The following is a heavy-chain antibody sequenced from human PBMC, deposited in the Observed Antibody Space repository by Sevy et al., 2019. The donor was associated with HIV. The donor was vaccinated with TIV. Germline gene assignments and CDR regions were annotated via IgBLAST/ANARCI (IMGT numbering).Heavy chain of an antibody. CDR2: VSAHNGDT. CDR1: GYTFTSYR. V-gene: IGHV1-18*01. CDR3: ARAYCSGGSCYPLAY. Sequence: ASVKVSCKASGYTFTSYRIYWVRQAPGQGLEWMGWVSAHNGDTNYVQKVQGRVAMTTDTSTSTAYMELRSLTSDDTAVYYCARAYCSGGSCYPLAYWGQGSLVTVSS. J-gene: IGHJ4*02. D-gene: IGHD2-15*01.